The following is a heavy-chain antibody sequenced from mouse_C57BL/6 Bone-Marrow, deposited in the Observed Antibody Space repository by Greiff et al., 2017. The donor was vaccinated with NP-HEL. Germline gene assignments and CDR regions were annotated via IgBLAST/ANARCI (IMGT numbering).Heavy chain of an antibody. D-gene: IGHD1-1*01. J-gene: IGHJ2*01. CDR1: GYTFTSYW. CDR2: IDPSDSET. Sequence: QVQLKQPGAELVRPGSSVKLSCKASGYTFTSYWMHWVTQRPIQGLEWIGNIDPSDSETHYNQKFKDKATFTVDKSASTDYMQLSSLTSEDSAVYYCARWNYYGSVYWGQGTTLTVSS. CDR3: ARWNYYGSVY. V-gene: IGHV1-52*01.